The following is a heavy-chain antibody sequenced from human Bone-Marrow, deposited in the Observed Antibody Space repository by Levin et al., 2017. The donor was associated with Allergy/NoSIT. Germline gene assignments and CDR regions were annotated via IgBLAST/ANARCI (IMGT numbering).Heavy chain of an antibody. CDR1: GDSVANDNYY. Sequence: SETLSLTCTVSGDSVANDNYYWRWIRQPAGKGLEWIGRIYASRYTNSNPSLKSRVTMSLDTTKNQFSLKLTSVTAADTAMYYCAREGEYCSDGICYVFDYWGQGALVTVSS. CDR3: AREGEYCSDGICYVFDY. J-gene: IGHJ4*02. CDR2: IYASRYT. V-gene: IGHV4-61*02. D-gene: IGHD2-15*01.